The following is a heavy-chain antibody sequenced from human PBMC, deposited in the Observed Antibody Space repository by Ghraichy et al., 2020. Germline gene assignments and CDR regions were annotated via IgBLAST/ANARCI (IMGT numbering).Heavy chain of an antibody. CDR3: ARGGQQWLDNFDY. V-gene: IGHV4-59*01. CDR1: GGSISSYY. Sequence: ETLSLTCTVSGGSISSYYWSWIRQPPGKGLEWIGYIYYSGSTNYNPSLKSRVTISVDTSKNQFSLKLTSVTAADTAVYYCARGGQQWLDNFDYWGQGTLVTVSS. CDR2: IYYSGST. D-gene: IGHD6-19*01. J-gene: IGHJ4*02.